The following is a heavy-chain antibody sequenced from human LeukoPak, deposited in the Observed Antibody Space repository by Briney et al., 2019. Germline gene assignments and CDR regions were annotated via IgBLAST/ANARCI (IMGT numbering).Heavy chain of an antibody. V-gene: IGHV3-23*01. Sequence: PGGSLRLSCAASGFTFSSYAMNWVRQAPGKGLEWVSAISVIGGSTYYADSVRGRFTISRDNSKNTLYLQMNSLRAEDTAVYYCAAAYFGMDQYYYGMDVWGQGTTVTVSS. CDR3: AAAYFGMDQYYYGMDV. CDR2: ISVIGGST. CDR1: GFTFSSYA. D-gene: IGHD3-3*01. J-gene: IGHJ6*02.